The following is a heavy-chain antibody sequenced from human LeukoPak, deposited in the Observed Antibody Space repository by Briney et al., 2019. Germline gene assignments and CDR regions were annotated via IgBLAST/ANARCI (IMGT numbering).Heavy chain of an antibody. CDR1: GFTFSSYS. CDR2: ISSSGSLV. CDR3: AKDLDGWGSYDY. V-gene: IGHV3-48*01. D-gene: IGHD3-10*01. J-gene: IGHJ4*02. Sequence: PGGSLRLSCAASGFTFSSYSMNWVRQAPGKGLEWVSYISSSGSLVYYTDSVKGRFTISRDNSKNTLYLQMNNLRPEDTAVYYCAKDLDGWGSYDYWGQGTLVTVSS.